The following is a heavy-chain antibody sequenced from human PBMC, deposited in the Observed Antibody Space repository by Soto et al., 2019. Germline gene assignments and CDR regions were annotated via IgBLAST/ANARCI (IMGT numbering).Heavy chain of an antibody. V-gene: IGHV1-8*01. CDR1: GYTFTSYD. J-gene: IGHJ4*02. CDR2: MNPNSGNT. CDR3: ARERSSGWYVDY. D-gene: IGHD6-19*01. Sequence: QVQLVQSGAEVKKPGASVKVSCKASGYTFTSYDINWVRQATGQGLEWMGWMNPNSGNTGNAQKFQGRVTMTRNTSITTAYMELSSLRSGDTAVYYCARERSSGWYVDYWGQGTLVTVSS.